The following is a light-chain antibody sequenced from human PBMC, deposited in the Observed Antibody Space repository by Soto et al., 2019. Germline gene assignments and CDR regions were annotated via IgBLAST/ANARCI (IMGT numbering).Light chain of an antibody. Sequence: DIRMTQSPSSLSASVGNRVTITCRASQSISTYLNWYQKKPGKAPNLLIYDASRLQSRVPSRFSGSGGGTDFTLSISSVPPEDFATYFCQQSYMDPITFGQGTQLEI. CDR1: QSISTY. J-gene: IGKJ5*01. V-gene: IGKV1-39*01. CDR3: QQSYMDPIT. CDR2: DAS.